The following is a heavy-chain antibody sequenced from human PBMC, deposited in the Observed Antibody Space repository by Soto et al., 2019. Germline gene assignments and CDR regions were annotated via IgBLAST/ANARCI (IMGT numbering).Heavy chain of an antibody. Sequence: GGSLRLSCAASGCTVSNAWMSWVRQAPGKGLEWVGRIKSKTDGGTTDYAAPVKGRFTISRDDSKNTLYLQMNSLKTEDTAVYYCTTDAPSIAARWFDPWGQGTLVTVSS. CDR2: IKSKTDGGTT. J-gene: IGHJ5*02. CDR3: TTDAPSIAARWFDP. D-gene: IGHD6-6*01. CDR1: GCTVSNAW. V-gene: IGHV3-15*01.